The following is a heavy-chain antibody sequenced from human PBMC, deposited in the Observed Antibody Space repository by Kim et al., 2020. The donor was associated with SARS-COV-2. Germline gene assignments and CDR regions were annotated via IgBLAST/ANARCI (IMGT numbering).Heavy chain of an antibody. J-gene: IGHJ4*02. Sequence: DSVKSRFTISRDNSKNTLYFQMNSLRAEDTAVYYCARETPTRIAAAGIDYWGQGTLVTVSS. CDR3: ARETPTRIAAAGIDY. D-gene: IGHD6-13*01. V-gene: IGHV3-66*01.